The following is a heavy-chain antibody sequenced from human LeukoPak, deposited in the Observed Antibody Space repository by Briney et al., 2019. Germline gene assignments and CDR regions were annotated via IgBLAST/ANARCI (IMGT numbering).Heavy chain of an antibody. CDR1: GFTFSTHA. CDR3: ANWIGSSSRDY. D-gene: IGHD6-6*01. CDR2: INSNGGDI. J-gene: IGHJ4*02. Sequence: GGSLRLSCAASGFTFSTHAMTWVRQAPGKGLEWVSGINSNGGDIYYADSVKGRFTISRDNSKNTLYLQMNSLRAEDTAVYYCANWIGSSSRDYWGQGTLVTVSS. V-gene: IGHV3-23*01.